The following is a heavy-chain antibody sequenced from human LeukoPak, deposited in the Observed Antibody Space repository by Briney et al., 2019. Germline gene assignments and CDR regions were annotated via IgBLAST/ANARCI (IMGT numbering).Heavy chain of an antibody. CDR1: GYTFTSYG. D-gene: IGHD4-23*01. CDR2: ISAYNGNT. J-gene: IGHJ4*02. Sequence: ASVKVSCKASGYTFTSYGISWVRQAPGQGLEWMGWISAYNGNTNYAQKLQGSVTMTTDTSTSTAYMELRSLRSDDTAVYYWARSMTTVVTGDYWGQGTLVTVSS. CDR3: ARSMTTVVTGDY. V-gene: IGHV1-18*01.